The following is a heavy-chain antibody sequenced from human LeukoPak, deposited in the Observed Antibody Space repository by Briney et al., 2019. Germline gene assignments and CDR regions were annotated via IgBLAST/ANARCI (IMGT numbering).Heavy chain of an antibody. D-gene: IGHD1-14*01. CDR3: ANKPAGFDP. Sequence: GGSLRFSCAASGFTFSSSAMGWVRQAPGKGLEWVSSITGSGDYTYYADSVKGRFTISRDNSKNTLYLQMNSLRADDTAVYYCANKPAGFDPWGQGTLVTVSS. CDR1: GFTFSSSA. J-gene: IGHJ5*02. V-gene: IGHV3-23*01. CDR2: ITGSGDYT.